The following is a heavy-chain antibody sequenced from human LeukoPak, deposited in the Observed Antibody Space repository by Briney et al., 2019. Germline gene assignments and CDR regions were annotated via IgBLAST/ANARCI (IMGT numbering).Heavy chain of an antibody. CDR1: GFTFNNYW. CDR2: LNTDGSIT. J-gene: IGHJ4*02. CDR3: ARSFGGRTEY. D-gene: IGHD2-15*01. Sequence: GGSLRLSCAPSGFTFNNYWFHWVRQAPGKGLVWVSRLNTDGSITNYADSVKGRFTISRDNAKNTLYLQMNSLRAEDTAVYYCARSFGGRTEYWGQGTLVTVSS. V-gene: IGHV3-74*01.